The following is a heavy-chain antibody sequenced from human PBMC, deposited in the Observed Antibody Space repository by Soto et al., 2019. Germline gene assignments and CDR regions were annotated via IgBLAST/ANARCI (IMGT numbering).Heavy chain of an antibody. D-gene: IGHD2-15*01. V-gene: IGHV1-8*01. CDR1: GYTLSSSD. J-gene: IGHJ6*02. CDR3: ARGQAAYCSRGSCYLYDDYGMDV. CDR2: MNPNSGST. Sequence: ASVQVSCKASGYTLSSSDINWVRQATGQGLEWMGLMNPNSGSTGYAQKFQGRVTMTRNRSISTAYMELSSLRSEDTAVYYCARGQAAYCSRGSCYLYDDYGMDVWGQGTAVTVSS.